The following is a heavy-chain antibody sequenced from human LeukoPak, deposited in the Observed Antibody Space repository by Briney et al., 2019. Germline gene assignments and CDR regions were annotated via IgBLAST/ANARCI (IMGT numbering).Heavy chain of an antibody. CDR2: IKRDGSDK. D-gene: IGHD1-26*01. Sequence: GGSLRLSCAASGFTFSNYWMSWVRQAPGNGLEWVANIKRDGSDKYYVDSVKGRFTISRDNAKNSLYLQMNSLRIGDTAVYYCAKGLLSNSQRGYFDCWGQGALVSVSS. CDR1: GFTFSNYW. CDR3: AKGLLSNSQRGYFDC. J-gene: IGHJ4*02. V-gene: IGHV3-7*01.